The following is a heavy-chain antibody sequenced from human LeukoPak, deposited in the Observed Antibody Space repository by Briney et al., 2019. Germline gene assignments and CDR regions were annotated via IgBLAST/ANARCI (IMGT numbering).Heavy chain of an antibody. J-gene: IGHJ6*02. CDR1: AYTLTELS. CDR3: ATVESDSSGYWVHYRYYGMDV. D-gene: IGHD3-22*01. V-gene: IGHV1-24*01. CDR2: FDPEDGET. Sequence: ASVKVSRKVSAYTLTELSMHRVRQAPGKGLEWMGGFDPEDGETIYAQKFQGRVTMTEDTSTDTAYMELSSLRSEDTAAYYWATVESDSSGYWVHYRYYGMDVWGQGTTVTVSS.